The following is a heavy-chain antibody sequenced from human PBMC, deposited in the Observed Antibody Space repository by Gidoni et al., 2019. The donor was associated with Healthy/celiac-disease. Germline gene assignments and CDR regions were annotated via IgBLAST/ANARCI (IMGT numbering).Heavy chain of an antibody. D-gene: IGHD2-2*01. V-gene: IGHV4-30-2*01. CDR1: GGSSSSGCYS. Sequence: QLQLQESGSGLVKPSQTLSLTCAVSGGSSSSGCYSSRWIRQPPGKGLEWIGYIYHSGSTYYNPSLKSRVTISVDRSKNQFSLKLSSVTAADTAVYYCARSYCSSTSCYPYWYFDLWGRGTLVTVSS. J-gene: IGHJ2*01. CDR3: ARSYCSSTSCYPYWYFDL. CDR2: IYHSGST.